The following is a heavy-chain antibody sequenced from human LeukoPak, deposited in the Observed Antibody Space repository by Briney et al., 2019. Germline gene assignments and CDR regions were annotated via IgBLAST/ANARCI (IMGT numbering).Heavy chain of an antibody. J-gene: IGHJ4*02. Sequence: GGSLRLSCAASGFTFSSYGMHWVRQAPGKGLEWVAVISYDGSNKYYADSVKGRFTISRDNSKNTLYLQMNSLRAEDTAVYYCAKFWTGVAATPAYWGQGTLVTVSS. D-gene: IGHD2-15*01. CDR2: ISYDGSNK. CDR1: GFTFSSYG. CDR3: AKFWTGVAATPAY. V-gene: IGHV3-30*18.